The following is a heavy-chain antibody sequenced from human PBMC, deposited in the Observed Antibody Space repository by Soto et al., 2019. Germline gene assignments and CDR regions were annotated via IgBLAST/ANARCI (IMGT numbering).Heavy chain of an antibody. D-gene: IGHD5-18*01. CDR1: GGTFSSYA. J-gene: IGHJ6*02. V-gene: IGHV1-69*13. CDR3: ASGYSYGSYYYSGMDV. Sequence: SVTVSCKSSGGTFSSYAISCVRQAPGQGLEWMRGIIPIFGTANYAQKFQGRVTITADESTSTAYMELSSLRSEDTAVYYCASGYSYGSYYYSGMDVWAQGTTVTGSS. CDR2: IIPIFGTA.